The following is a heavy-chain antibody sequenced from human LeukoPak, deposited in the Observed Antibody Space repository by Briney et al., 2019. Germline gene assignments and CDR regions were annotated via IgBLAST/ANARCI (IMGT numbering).Heavy chain of an antibody. Sequence: SETLSLTCTVTGGSITSNPYYWGWIRQPPGKGLEWIGSISFDGNSYYDPSLKSRVTVSRDTSKNQFSLKVNSVTAADTAVYYCARSPAGYYYDSSGYYLDYWGQGTLVTVSS. CDR2: ISFDGNS. J-gene: IGHJ4*02. CDR1: GGSITSNPYY. V-gene: IGHV4-39*07. CDR3: ARSPAGYYYDSSGYYLDY. D-gene: IGHD3-22*01.